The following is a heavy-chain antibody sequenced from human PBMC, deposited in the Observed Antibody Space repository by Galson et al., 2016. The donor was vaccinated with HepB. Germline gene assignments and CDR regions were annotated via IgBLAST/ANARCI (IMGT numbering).Heavy chain of an antibody. CDR3: ASYTNLDGQYFHH. Sequence: SLRLSCAASGFTVSTNYMSWVRQAPGKGLEWVSVIYSGGSAFYADSMKGRFTISKDNSKNTVYLQMSRLRADDTAVYYCASYTNLDGQYFHHWGQGTLVTVSS. CDR1: GFTVSTNY. D-gene: IGHD2-8*01. CDR2: IYSGGSA. J-gene: IGHJ1*01. V-gene: IGHV3-53*01.